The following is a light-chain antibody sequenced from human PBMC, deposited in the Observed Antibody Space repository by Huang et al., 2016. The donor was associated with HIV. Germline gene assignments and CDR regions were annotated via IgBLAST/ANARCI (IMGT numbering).Light chain of an antibody. CDR3: MEALQAPYT. CDR1: QSLRHRNGLNY. Sequence: DAVMTQSPLSLPVPPGEPASLSCRSSQSLRHRNGLNYLDWYLQKPGQSPQLLIHLGSSRASGVPDRFSGGGSGTDFSLNNSRVEAEDAGIYYCMEALQAPYTFGQGTKLEI. V-gene: IGKV2-28*01. J-gene: IGKJ2*01. CDR2: LGS.